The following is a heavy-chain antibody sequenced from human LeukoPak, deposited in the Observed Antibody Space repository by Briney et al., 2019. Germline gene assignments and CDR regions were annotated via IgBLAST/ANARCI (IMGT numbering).Heavy chain of an antibody. D-gene: IGHD4-23*01. J-gene: IGHJ6*02. CDR3: ARVGYDYGGNPDYYYYGMDV. Sequence: SETLSLTCTVPGGSISSYYWSWIRQPPGKGLEWIGYIYYSGSTNYNPSLKSRVTISVDTSKNQFSLKLSSVTAADTAVYYCARVGYDYGGNPDYYYYGMDVWGQGTTVTVS. V-gene: IGHV4-59*01. CDR2: IYYSGST. CDR1: GGSISSYY.